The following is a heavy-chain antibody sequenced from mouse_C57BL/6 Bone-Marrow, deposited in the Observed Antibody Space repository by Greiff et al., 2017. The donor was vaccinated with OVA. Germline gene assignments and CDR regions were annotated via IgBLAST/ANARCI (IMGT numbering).Heavy chain of an antibody. V-gene: IGHV1-26*01. Sequence: VQLQQSGPELVKPGASVKISCKASGYTFTDYYMNWVKQSHGKSLEWIGDINPNNGGTSYNQKFKGKATLTVDKSSSTAYMELRSLTSEDSAVYYCARSGVMITTGFAYWGQGTLVTVSA. J-gene: IGHJ3*01. CDR3: ARSGVMITTGFAY. CDR2: INPNNGGT. D-gene: IGHD2-4*01. CDR1: GYTFTDYY.